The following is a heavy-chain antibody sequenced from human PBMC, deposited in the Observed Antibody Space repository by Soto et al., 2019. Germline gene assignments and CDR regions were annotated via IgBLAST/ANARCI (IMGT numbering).Heavy chain of an antibody. CDR3: YFLWSGSGPQAHH. Sequence: PGGSLRLSXAASGFTFSSYEMNWVRRDPGEGLEWVSCISNSGSTIYYEDSVKGRFTISIDNAKNSLYLQMNSLSAADTAVYYCYFLWSGSGPQAHHWGQGTLVTVSS. V-gene: IGHV3-48*03. D-gene: IGHD3-3*01. CDR1: GFTFSSYE. CDR2: ISNSGSTI. J-gene: IGHJ4*02.